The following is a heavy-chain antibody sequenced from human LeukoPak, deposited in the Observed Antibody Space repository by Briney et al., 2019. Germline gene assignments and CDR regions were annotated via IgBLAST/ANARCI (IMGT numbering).Heavy chain of an antibody. D-gene: IGHD5-18*01. CDR1: ELITDDYA. Sequence: GGSLRLSCAAPELITDDYAIHWVRQAPGKGLEWVSLISGDGGSTFYADSVEGRFTISRDNAKNSLYLQMNSLRDEDTAVYYCARDGHNYETDSWGQGTLVTVSS. CDR3: ARDGHNYETDS. V-gene: IGHV3-43*02. CDR2: ISGDGGST. J-gene: IGHJ4*02.